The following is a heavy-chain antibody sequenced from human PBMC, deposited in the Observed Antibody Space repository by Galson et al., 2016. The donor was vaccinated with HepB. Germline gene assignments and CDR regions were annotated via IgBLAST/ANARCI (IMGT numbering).Heavy chain of an antibody. V-gene: IGHV3-7*03. Sequence: SLRLSCAASGFTFSNNWMGWVRQGPGKGLEWVANTRQDGGENYYLDSVKGRFTIYRDNAKNSLYLEMNSLRDEDTAVYYCTRDGSGWSSNWGQGATVIVSS. D-gene: IGHD6-19*01. J-gene: IGHJ3*01. CDR2: TRQDGGEN. CDR1: GFTFSNNW. CDR3: TRDGSGWSSN.